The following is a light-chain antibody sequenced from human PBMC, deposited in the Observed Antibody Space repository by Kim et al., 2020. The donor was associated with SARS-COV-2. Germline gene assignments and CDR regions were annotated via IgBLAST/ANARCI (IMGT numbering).Light chain of an antibody. CDR3: QVWDSVSDHVV. J-gene: IGLJ2*01. Sequence: SYALTQPPSVSVAPGETAMISCGGNRIGSKSPHWYQQKPGQAPVLVGYDGSDRPSGIPERFSGSSSGNTATLTISRVEVGDEADYYCQVWDSVSDHVVFGGGTQLTVL. CDR2: DGS. V-gene: IGLV3-21*02. CDR1: RIGSKS.